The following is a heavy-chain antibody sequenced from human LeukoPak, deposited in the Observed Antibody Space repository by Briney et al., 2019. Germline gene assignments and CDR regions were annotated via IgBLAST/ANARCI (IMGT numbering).Heavy chain of an antibody. V-gene: IGHV3-30*03. D-gene: IGHD4-17*01. CDR3: ARDWGRGDSKYLDF. Sequence: GGSLRLSSAASGFTFNNYGMHWVRQAPGKGLECVALISNDGSKKYYAGSAKGRFTISRDNSRNTVFLEMNSLRGDDTAVYFCARDWGRGDSKYLDFWGQGILVTVSS. CDR2: ISNDGSKK. CDR1: GFTFNNYG. J-gene: IGHJ4*02.